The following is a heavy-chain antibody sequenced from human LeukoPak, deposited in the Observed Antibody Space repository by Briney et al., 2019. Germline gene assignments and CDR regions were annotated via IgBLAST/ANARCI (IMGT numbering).Heavy chain of an antibody. J-gene: IGHJ4*02. CDR3: ARRRTDGFFDY. D-gene: IGHD3/OR15-3a*01. Sequence: SETLSLTCSVSGGSISGYYWSWVRQPPGKGLEWIGNIHSSGSTSYNPSLKSRVTISVDTSKSQFSLKPSSVTAADTAVFYCARRRTDGFFDYWGQGILVTVPS. CDR1: GGSISGYY. V-gene: IGHV4-4*09. CDR2: IHSSGST.